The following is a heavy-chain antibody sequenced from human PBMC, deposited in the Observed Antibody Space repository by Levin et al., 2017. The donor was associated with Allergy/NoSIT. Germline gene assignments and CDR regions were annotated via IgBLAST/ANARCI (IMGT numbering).Heavy chain of an antibody. CDR2: IYYSGNT. D-gene: IGHD5-18*01. CDR3: ASSRDTPMGVYDY. V-gene: IGHV4-59*01. CDR1: GGSISSYS. Sequence: SETLSLTCTVSGGSISSYSWSWIRQPPGKELEWIGYIYYSGNTNYNPSLKSRVTISVDTSKNQFSLRLSSVTAADTAVYYCASSRDTPMGVYDYWGQGTLVTVSS. J-gene: IGHJ4*02.